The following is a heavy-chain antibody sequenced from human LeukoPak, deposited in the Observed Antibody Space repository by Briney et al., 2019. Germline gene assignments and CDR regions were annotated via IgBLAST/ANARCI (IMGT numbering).Heavy chain of an antibody. CDR2: IKSKTDGGTT. CDR1: GFTFSNAW. J-gene: IGHJ4*02. CDR3: TTGVKYYDSSGYYHYYFDY. Sequence: PGGSLRLSCAASGFTFSNAWMSWVRQAPGKGLEWVGRIKSKTDGGTTDYAAPVKGRFTISRDDSKNTLYLQMNSLKTEDTAVYYCTTGVKYYDSSGYYHYYFDYWGQGTLVTVSS. V-gene: IGHV3-15*01. D-gene: IGHD3-22*01.